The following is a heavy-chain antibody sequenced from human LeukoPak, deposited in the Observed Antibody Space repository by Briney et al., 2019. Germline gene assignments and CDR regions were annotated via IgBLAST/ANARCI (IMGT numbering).Heavy chain of an antibody. D-gene: IGHD3-3*01. CDR2: MNADGSRT. V-gene: IGHV3-43*02. CDR1: GFTLDAYA. CDR3: ATWAFYHDLDV. Sequence: PGGSLRLSCVASGFTLDAYAMHWVRQVRGKGLEWVSLMNADGSRTYYADSVKGRFTISRDNYKNSLYLQMTSLRPEDSALYYCATWAFYHDLDVWGRGTTVTVSS. J-gene: IGHJ6*02.